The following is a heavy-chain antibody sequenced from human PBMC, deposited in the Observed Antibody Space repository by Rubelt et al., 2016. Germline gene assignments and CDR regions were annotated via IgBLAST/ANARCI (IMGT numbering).Heavy chain of an antibody. CDR3: ARCRQRADY. CDR2: INPNTGGT. D-gene: IGHD6-25*01. J-gene: IGHJ4*02. Sequence: QVQLVQSGAEVKKPGASVKVSCKASGYAFTSFGISWVRQAPGQGLEWMGRINPNTGGTTLAQQFQGRVTMTRDTSSGTAYMGRSRLGSDDTAVYYCARCRQRADYWGQGTLVTVSS. CDR1: GYAFTSFG. V-gene: IGHV1-2*06.